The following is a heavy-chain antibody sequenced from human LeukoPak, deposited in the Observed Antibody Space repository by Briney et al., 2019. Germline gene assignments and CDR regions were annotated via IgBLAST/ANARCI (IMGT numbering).Heavy chain of an antibody. CDR2: IYYSGST. CDR1: GGSFSGYY. J-gene: IGHJ4*02. Sequence: PSETLSLTCAVYGGSFSGYYWGWIRQPPGKGLEWIGSIYYSGSTYYNPSLKGRVTISVDTSKNQFSLKLSSVTAADTAVYYCARHLSGSHKFDYWGQGTLVTVSS. V-gene: IGHV4-39*01. D-gene: IGHD1-26*01. CDR3: ARHLSGSHKFDY.